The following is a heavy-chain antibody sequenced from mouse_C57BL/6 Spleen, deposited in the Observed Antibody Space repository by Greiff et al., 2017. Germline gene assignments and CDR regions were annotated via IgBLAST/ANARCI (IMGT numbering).Heavy chain of an antibody. CDR3: ARGLYDGYLYYAMDY. CDR1: GYTFTDYY. V-gene: IGHV1-76*01. CDR2: IYPGSGNT. J-gene: IGHJ4*01. D-gene: IGHD2-3*01. Sequence: VNLVESGAELVRPGASVKLSCKASGYTFTDYYINWVKQRPGQGLEWIARIYPGSGNTYYNEKFKGKATLTAEKSSSTAYMQLSRLTSEDSGVYFCARGLYDGYLYYAMDYWGQGTSVTVSS.